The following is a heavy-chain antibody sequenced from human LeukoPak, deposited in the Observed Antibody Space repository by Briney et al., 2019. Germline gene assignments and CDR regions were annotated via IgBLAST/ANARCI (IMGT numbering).Heavy chain of an antibody. V-gene: IGHV4-59*01. J-gene: IGHJ3*01. CDR3: ARDRRREGVHAFDV. CDR1: GGSISSYY. Sequence: PSETLSLTCTVSGGSISSYYWSWIRQSPGKGLEWIGYIYYSGSTYYNPSLQSRVTISLDTSKNRFSLKLSSLTAADTAVYYCARDRRREGVHAFDVWGRGTMVAVSS. D-gene: IGHD1-14*01. CDR2: IYYSGST.